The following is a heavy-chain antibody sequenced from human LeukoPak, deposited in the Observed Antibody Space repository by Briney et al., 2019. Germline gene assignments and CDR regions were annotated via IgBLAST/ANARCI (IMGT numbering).Heavy chain of an antibody. V-gene: IGHV3-23*01. CDR1: GFTFSSYG. CDR3: AKGITFDWYYYYMDV. CDR2: ISGSGGST. D-gene: IGHD3-9*01. Sequence: GGSLRLSCAASGFTFSSYGMSWVRQAPGKGLEWVSAISGSGGSTYYADSVKGRFTISRDNSKNTLYLQMNSLRAEDTAVYYCAKGITFDWYYYYMDVWGKGTTVTISS. J-gene: IGHJ6*03.